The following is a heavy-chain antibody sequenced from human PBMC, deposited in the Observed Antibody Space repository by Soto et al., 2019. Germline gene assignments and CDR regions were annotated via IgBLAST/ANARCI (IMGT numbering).Heavy chain of an antibody. CDR1: GFTFSNYA. CDR2: ISATGGST. V-gene: IGHV3-23*01. J-gene: IGHJ6*02. CDR3: ARGEYSSFTCPVFSNYYYGLDV. D-gene: IGHD6-6*01. Sequence: EVQLLESGGGLVQPGGSLRLSCAASGFTFSNYAMTWVRQAPGTGLEWVSAISATGGSTHYADSVEGRFTISRDSSKNTLYLQMNSLRAEDTAVYYCARGEYSSFTCPVFSNYYYGLDVWGQGTTVTVSS.